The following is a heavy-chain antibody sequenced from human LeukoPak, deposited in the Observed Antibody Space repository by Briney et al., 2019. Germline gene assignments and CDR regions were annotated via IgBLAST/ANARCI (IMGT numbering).Heavy chain of an antibody. CDR2: IYYSGST. D-gene: IGHD3-22*01. J-gene: IGHJ4*02. V-gene: IGHV4-30-4*08. CDR3: ARDLGYSIDY. Sequence: PSETLSLTCAVSGGSISSGDYYWSWIRQPPGKGLEWIGYIYYSGSTYYNPSLKSRVTISVDTSKNQFSLKLSSVTAADTAVYYCARDLGYSIDYWGQGTLATVSP. CDR1: GGSISSGDYY.